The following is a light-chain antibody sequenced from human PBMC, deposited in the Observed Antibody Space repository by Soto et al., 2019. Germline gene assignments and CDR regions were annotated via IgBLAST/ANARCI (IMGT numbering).Light chain of an antibody. V-gene: IGKV3-15*01. J-gene: IGKJ4*01. CDR2: RTF. CDR1: QSISNN. Sequence: EIVMTQSPATLSVSPGERATLSCRASQSISNNLAWYPQKPGQAPRLLMFRTFIRATGFPATFSGSGSGTEFNLTISSLQSEDFGVYYCQQYNNWPRATFGGGTKVEIK. CDR3: QQYNNWPRAT.